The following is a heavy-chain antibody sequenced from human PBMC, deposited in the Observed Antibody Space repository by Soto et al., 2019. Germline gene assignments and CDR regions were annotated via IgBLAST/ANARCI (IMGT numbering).Heavy chain of an antibody. D-gene: IGHD3-3*01. V-gene: IGHV4-31*03. CDR3: AAQRITIFGVVTTPNWFDP. Sequence: PSETLSLTCTVSGASISSGGYYWNWVRQHPGKGLEWIGYIYYNGSTYYTPSLQSRISISRDTSKNQFSPKLSSVTAADTAVYYCAAQRITIFGVVTTPNWFDPWGQGTLVTVSS. J-gene: IGHJ5*02. CDR2: IYYNGST. CDR1: GASISSGGYY.